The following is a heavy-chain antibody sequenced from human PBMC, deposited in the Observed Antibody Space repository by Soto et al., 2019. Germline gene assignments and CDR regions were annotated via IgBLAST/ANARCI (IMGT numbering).Heavy chain of an antibody. Sequence: SETLSLTCTVSGGSVSSGSYYWSWIRQPPGKGLEWIGYIYYSGSTNYNPSLKSRVTISVDTSKNQFSLKLSSVTAADTAVYYCARDPHLYYGSGSYTWFDPWGQGTLVTVSS. CDR3: ARDPHLYYGSGSYTWFDP. V-gene: IGHV4-61*01. CDR1: GGSVSSGSYY. CDR2: IYYSGST. D-gene: IGHD3-10*01. J-gene: IGHJ5*02.